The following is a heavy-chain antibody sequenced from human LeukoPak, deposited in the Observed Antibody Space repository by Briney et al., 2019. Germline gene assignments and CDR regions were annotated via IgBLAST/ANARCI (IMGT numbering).Heavy chain of an antibody. Sequence: GGSLRLSCAASGFPFSDYWMDWVRQAPGKGMEWVANIKQDGSEKYYADSVKGRFTLSRDNAKNSLYLQMNSLRAEDTAVYYCSRSLDYWGQGALVTVSS. J-gene: IGHJ4*02. CDR1: GFPFSDYW. V-gene: IGHV3-7*01. CDR3: SRSLDY. CDR2: IKQDGSEK.